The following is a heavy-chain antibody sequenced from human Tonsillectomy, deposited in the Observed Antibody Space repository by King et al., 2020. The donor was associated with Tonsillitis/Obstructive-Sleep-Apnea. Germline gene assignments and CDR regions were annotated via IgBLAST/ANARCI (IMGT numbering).Heavy chain of an antibody. CDR2: IKSKTGGETT. V-gene: IGHV3-15*01. CDR3: RDGSGTWYGVDV. CDR1: GFTFSKAW. D-gene: IGHD3-10*01. J-gene: IGHJ6*02. Sequence: VQLVESGGGLVKPGESLRLSCVASGFTFSKAWMTWVRPAPGQGLAWVGRIKSKTGGETTDYATPVKGRFFISRDDSKNTLHLQMNSLKIEDTAVYCCRDGSGTWYGVDVWGQGTTVTVS.